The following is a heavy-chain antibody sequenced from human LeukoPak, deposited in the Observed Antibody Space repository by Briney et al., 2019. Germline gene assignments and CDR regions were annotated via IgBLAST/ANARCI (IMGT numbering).Heavy chain of an antibody. V-gene: IGHV4-59*01. CDR2: IYYSGST. J-gene: IGHJ6*03. CDR3: ARVLKAYCGGDCYPTAYYYYYMDV. CDR1: GGSISSYY. D-gene: IGHD2-21*02. Sequence: PSETLSLTCTVSGGSISSYYWSWIRQPPGKGLEWIGYIYYSGSTNYNPSPKSRVTISVDTSKNQFSLKLSSVTAADTAVYYCARVLKAYCGGDCYPTAYYYYYMDVWGKGTTVTISS.